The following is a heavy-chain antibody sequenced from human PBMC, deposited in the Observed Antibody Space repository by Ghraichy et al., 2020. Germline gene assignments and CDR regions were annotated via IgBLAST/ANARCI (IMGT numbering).Heavy chain of an antibody. CDR3: AREVAVEGGGKYFDY. CDR1: GGSISSGGYY. Sequence: TLSLTCTVSGGSISSGGYYWSWIRQHPGKGLEWIGYIYYSGSTYYNPSLKSRVTISVDTSKNQFSLKLSSVTAADTAVYYCAREVAVEGGGKYFDYWGQGTLVTVSS. J-gene: IGHJ4*02. V-gene: IGHV4-31*03. D-gene: IGHD3-16*01. CDR2: IYYSGST.